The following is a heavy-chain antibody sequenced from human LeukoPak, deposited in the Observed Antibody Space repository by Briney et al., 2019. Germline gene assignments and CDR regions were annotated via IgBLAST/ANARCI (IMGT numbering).Heavy chain of an antibody. CDR3: ARWPLEDFWSGSDLYYYYGMDV. CDR1: GYTFTSYD. J-gene: IGHJ6*02. Sequence: ASVKVSCKASGYTFTSYDMNWVRQAPGQGLEWMGWMNPNSGNTDYAQKFQGRVTMTRNTSISTAYMELSSLRSEDTAVYYCARWPLEDFWSGSDLYYYYGMDVWGQGTTVTVSS. CDR2: MNPNSGNT. V-gene: IGHV1-8*01. D-gene: IGHD3-3*01.